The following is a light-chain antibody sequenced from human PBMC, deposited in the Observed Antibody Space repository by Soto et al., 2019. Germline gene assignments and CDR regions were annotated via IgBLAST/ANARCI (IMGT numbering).Light chain of an antibody. Sequence: EVVLTQSPVTLSLSPGERATLSCRASQSFRGLLAWCQQKPGQAPRLXIYGASSRATGIPDRFSGSGSETDLTITISRLEPEDFEVYYCQQYGSSPITFGQGTRLEIK. V-gene: IGKV3-20*01. CDR1: QSFRGL. CDR3: QQYGSSPIT. CDR2: GAS. J-gene: IGKJ5*01.